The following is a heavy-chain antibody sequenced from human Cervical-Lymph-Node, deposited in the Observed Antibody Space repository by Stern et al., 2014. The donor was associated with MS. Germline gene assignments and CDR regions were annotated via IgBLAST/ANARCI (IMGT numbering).Heavy chain of an antibody. CDR1: GFTFSSYS. CDR3: ARDRTGGAVAGSLDY. V-gene: IGHV3-48*01. CDR2: ISRSFSTI. Sequence: EVQLVESGGGLVQPGGSLRLSCAASGFTFSSYSMNWVRQAPGKGLEWGSYISRSFSTIYYADSVKGRFTISRDNAKNTLYLQMNNLSAEDTAVYFCARDRTGGAVAGSLDYWGQGILVTVSS. D-gene: IGHD6-19*01. J-gene: IGHJ4*02.